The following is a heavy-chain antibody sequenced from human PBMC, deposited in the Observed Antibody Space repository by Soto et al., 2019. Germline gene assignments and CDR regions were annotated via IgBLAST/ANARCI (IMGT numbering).Heavy chain of an antibody. CDR3: ARTHHYGSGSDLPWGWFDP. V-gene: IGHV1-18*01. CDR2: ISTYNGNT. D-gene: IGHD3-10*01. CDR1: GYSFSTYG. J-gene: IGHJ5*02. Sequence: QVQLVQSAAEVKKPGASVKVSCRTSGYSFSTYGISWVRQAPGQGLEWMAWISTYNGNTKYAQKFQGRVTMTTDTSTSTGYMELRSLRSDDTAVYYCARTHHYGSGSDLPWGWFDPWGQGTLVIVSS.